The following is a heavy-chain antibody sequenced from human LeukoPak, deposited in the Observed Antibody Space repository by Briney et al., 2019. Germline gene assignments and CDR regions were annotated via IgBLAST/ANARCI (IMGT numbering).Heavy chain of an antibody. J-gene: IGHJ4*02. Sequence: SETLSLTCIVSGGSISNYYWSWIRQPPGKGLEWIGYIYYSGSTNYNPSLKSRVTISVDTSKNQFSLKLSSVTAADTAVYYCARWQSSSSGMGYWGQGTLVTVSS. CDR3: ARWQSSSSGMGY. CDR2: IYYSGST. CDR1: GGSISNYY. D-gene: IGHD6-6*01. V-gene: IGHV4-59*08.